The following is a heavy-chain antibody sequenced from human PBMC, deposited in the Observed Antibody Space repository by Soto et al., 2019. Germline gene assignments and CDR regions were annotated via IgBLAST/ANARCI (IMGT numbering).Heavy chain of an antibody. D-gene: IGHD4-4*01. CDR1: GFAFRSYS. V-gene: IGHV3-21*01. J-gene: IGHJ4*02. CDR3: ARGADYTNSNFDF. Sequence: EVQLVESGGGLVKPGGSLRLSCAVSGFAFRSYSVNWVRQAPGKGLEWISSISSRGDTYYTDSLKGRLAISRDNAKNSLYLQMTSLRVEDTAVYYCARGADYTNSNFDFWGQGTLVTVAS. CDR2: ISSRGDT.